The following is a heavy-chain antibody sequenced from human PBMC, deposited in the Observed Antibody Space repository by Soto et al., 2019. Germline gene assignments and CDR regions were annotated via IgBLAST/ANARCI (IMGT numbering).Heavy chain of an antibody. Sequence: ASVKVACKASGYTFTGYYMHWLRQAPGQGLEWMGWINPNSGGRNYAQKFQGRVTVTRDTSISTAYMELSSLRSDDTAVYYCAKDWSYYYDISGYSHYWGQGTLVTVSS. CDR2: INPNSGGR. D-gene: IGHD3-22*01. J-gene: IGHJ4*02. CDR3: AKDWSYYYDISGYSHY. V-gene: IGHV1-2*02. CDR1: GYTFTGYY.